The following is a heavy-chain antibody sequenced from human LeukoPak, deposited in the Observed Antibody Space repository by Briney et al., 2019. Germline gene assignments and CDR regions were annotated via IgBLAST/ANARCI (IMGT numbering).Heavy chain of an antibody. J-gene: IGHJ6*03. CDR3: ARTLGYMDV. CDR2: ISSSSSYI. V-gene: IGHV3-21*01. Sequence: PGGTLRLSCAASGFTFSDYSMNWVRQAPGKGLEWVSSISSSSSYIYYADSVKGRFTISRDNSKNTLYLQMNSLRAEDTAVYYCARTLGYMDVWGKGTTVTISS. CDR1: GFTFSDYS.